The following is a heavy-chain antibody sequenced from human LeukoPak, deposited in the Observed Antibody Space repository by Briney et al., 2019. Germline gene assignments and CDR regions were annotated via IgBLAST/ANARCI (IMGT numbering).Heavy chain of an antibody. J-gene: IGHJ4*02. Sequence: ASVKVSCKASGGTFSSYAISWVRQAPGQGLEWMGGIIPIFGTANYAQKFQGRVTITTDESTSTAYMELSRLRSEDTAGYYCAREEHSISSFDYWRQGTLVTVTS. CDR1: GGTFSSYA. D-gene: IGHD6-6*01. CDR2: IIPIFGTA. CDR3: AREEHSISSFDY. V-gene: IGHV1-69*05.